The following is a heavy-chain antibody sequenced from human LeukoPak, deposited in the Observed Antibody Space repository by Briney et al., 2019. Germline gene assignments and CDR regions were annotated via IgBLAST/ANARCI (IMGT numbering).Heavy chain of an antibody. CDR3: ATGDQLLFLGAYGMDV. CDR1: GYTFTSHA. D-gene: IGHD2-2*01. J-gene: IGHJ6*02. CDR2: INAGNGNT. Sequence: ASVTVSCKASGYTFTSHAMHWVRQAPGQRLEWMGWINAGNGNTKYSQKFQGRVTMTEDTSTDTAYMELSSLRSEDTAVYYCATGDQLLFLGAYGMDVWGQGTTVTVSS. V-gene: IGHV1-3*01.